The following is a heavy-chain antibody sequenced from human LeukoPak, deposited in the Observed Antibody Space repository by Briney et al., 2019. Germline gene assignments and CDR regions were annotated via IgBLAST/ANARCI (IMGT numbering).Heavy chain of an antibody. D-gene: IGHD6-13*01. J-gene: IGHJ4*02. Sequence: KSSETLSLTCTVSGGSISSYYWSWIRQPPGKGLEWIGYIYYSGSTNYNPSLKSRVTMSVDASKNQFSLKLSSVTAADTAVYYCARDQGGSSWSADFDYWGQGTLVTVSS. CDR2: IYYSGST. CDR1: GGSISSYY. CDR3: ARDQGGSSWSADFDY. V-gene: IGHV4-59*12.